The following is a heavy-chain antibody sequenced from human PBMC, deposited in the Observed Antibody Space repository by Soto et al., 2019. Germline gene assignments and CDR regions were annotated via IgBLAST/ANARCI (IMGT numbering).Heavy chain of an antibody. CDR2: ISPYNGTT. CDR3: ARDGERDTGLNFYYYLHGMDA. J-gene: IGHJ6*02. D-gene: IGHD1-1*01. CDR1: GYTFTTYG. V-gene: IGHV1-18*04. Sequence: QVQLVQSGGEVRKPGASVKVSCKASGYTFTTYGISWVRQAPGQGLEWMGWISPYNGTTKYAEKFQGEMTKTTYTATSTDYMDLWSLRSDDTAVYYCARDGERDTGLNFYYYLHGMDAWGQGTRVTVSS.